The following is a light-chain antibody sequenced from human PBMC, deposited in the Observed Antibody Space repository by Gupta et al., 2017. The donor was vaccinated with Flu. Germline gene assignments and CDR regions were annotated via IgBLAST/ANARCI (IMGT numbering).Light chain of an antibody. V-gene: IGKV1-5*03. Sequence: LHMPQSPSTLSASVGDRVTITCRASQSITSWLAWYQQKAGKAPKLLIYKASSLESGVPSRFSGSGSGTEFTLTISSLQPDDFATYYCQQYNSYSYSFGQGTKLEIK. J-gene: IGKJ2*03. CDR3: QQYNSYSYS. CDR2: KAS. CDR1: QSITSW.